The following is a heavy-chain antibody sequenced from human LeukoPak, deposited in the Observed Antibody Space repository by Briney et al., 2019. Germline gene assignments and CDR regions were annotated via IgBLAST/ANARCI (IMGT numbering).Heavy chain of an antibody. CDR2: IIPIFGTA. V-gene: IGHV1-69*13. CDR3: ARDTIIRCSGGSCYSGWFDP. CDR1: GGTFSSYA. J-gene: IGHJ5*02. Sequence: SVKVSCKASGGTFSSYAISWVRQAPGQGLEWMGGIIPIFGTANYTQKFQGRVTITADESTSTAYMELSSLRSEDTAVYYCARDTIIRCSGGSCYSGWFDPWGQGTLVTVSS. D-gene: IGHD2-15*01.